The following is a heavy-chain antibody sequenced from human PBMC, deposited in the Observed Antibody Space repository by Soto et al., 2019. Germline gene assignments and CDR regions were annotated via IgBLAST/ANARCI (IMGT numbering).Heavy chain of an antibody. J-gene: IGHJ3*02. CDR1: GGTFSSYT. CDR3: ARGLTILDAFDI. D-gene: IGHD2-2*02. Sequence: ASVKVSCKASGGTFSSYTISWVRQAPGQGLEWMGRIIPILGIANYAQKFQGRVTITADKSTSTAYMELSSLISEDTAVYYCARGLTILDAFDIWGQGTMVTVSS. CDR2: IIPILGIA. V-gene: IGHV1-69*02.